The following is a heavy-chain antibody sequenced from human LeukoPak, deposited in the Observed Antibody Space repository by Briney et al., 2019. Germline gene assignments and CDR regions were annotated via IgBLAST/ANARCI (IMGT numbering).Heavy chain of an antibody. CDR3: ARAQAIAVAGGGHFDY. D-gene: IGHD6-19*01. CDR1: GGTFSSYA. J-gene: IGHJ4*02. Sequence: SVKVSCKASGGTFSSYAISWVRQAPGQGLEWMGRIIPIFGTANYAQKFQGRVTITADESTSTAYMELSSLRSEDTAVYYCARAQAIAVAGGGHFDYWGQGTLVTVSS. CDR2: IIPIFGTA. V-gene: IGHV1-69*13.